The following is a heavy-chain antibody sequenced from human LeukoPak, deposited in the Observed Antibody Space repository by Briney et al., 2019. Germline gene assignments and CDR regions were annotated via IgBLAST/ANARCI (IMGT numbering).Heavy chain of an antibody. CDR1: GYTFTGYY. CDR3: ARASLFPLYSSSWYYFDY. V-gene: IGHV1-2*02. J-gene: IGHJ4*02. D-gene: IGHD6-13*01. CDR2: INPNSGGT. Sequence: ASVKVSCKASGYTFTGYYMHWVRQAPGQGLEWMGWINPNSGGTNYAQKFQGRVTMTRDTSISTAYMELSRLRSDDTAVYYCARASLFPLYSSSWYYFDYWGQGTLVTVSS.